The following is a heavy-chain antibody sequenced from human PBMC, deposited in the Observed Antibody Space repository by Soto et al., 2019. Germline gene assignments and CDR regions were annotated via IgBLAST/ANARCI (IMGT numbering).Heavy chain of an antibody. J-gene: IGHJ6*02. CDR2: AHYSGTT. CDR1: GVCVTNIRYY. CDR3: ARKGGSSWSFEGRGLDV. Sequence: PSQTMSLTCSVSGVCVTNIRYYWSWIRQSPGKGLEWIGDAHYSGTTNYNPSLKSRVIISIDTSKHHFSLHLTSLTAAETAIYYCARKGGSSWSFEGRGLDVWGQGATVTVSS. V-gene: IGHV4-61*01. D-gene: IGHD6-13*01.